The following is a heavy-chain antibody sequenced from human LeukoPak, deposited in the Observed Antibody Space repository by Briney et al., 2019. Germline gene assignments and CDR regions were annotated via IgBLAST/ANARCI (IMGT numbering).Heavy chain of an antibody. V-gene: IGHV1-18*01. CDR3: AREYYYDSSGYYEDY. Sequence: ASVKVSCKASGYTFTSYGISWVRQAPGQGLEWMGWISTYNGNTNYAQKLQSRVTMTTDSSTSTAYMELRNLRSDDTAVYYCAREYYYDSSGYYEDYWGQGTLVTVSS. D-gene: IGHD3-22*01. CDR1: GYTFTSYG. J-gene: IGHJ4*02. CDR2: ISTYNGNT.